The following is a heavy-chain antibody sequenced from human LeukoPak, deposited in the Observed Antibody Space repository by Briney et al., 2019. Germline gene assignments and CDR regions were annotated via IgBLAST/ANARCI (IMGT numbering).Heavy chain of an antibody. CDR2: ITSGGRII. CDR1: GFTFSSHS. Sequence: GGSLRLSCVVSGFTFSSHSMNWVRQAPGKGLEWVSYITSGGRIICYADSVKGRFTISRDNSKNTLYLQMNSLRAEDTAVYYCAKDLWGYSYGYFEGYYFDYWGQGTLVTVSS. CDR3: AKDLWGYSYGYFEGYYFDY. J-gene: IGHJ4*02. D-gene: IGHD5-18*01. V-gene: IGHV3-48*01.